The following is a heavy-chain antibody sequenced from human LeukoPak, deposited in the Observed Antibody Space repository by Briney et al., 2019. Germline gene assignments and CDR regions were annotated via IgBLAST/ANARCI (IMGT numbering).Heavy chain of an antibody. Sequence: MSSETLSLTCTVSGDSISGSSYYWGWIRQPPGKGLEWIGSIYHSGSTYHKPSLKSRVTISVDTSKNQFSLKLNSVTAADTAVYYCARHDYIWGGYRRFDPWGQGTLVTVSS. J-gene: IGHJ5*02. CDR3: ARHDYIWGGYRRFDP. D-gene: IGHD3-16*02. CDR1: GDSISGSSYY. V-gene: IGHV4-39*01. CDR2: IYHSGST.